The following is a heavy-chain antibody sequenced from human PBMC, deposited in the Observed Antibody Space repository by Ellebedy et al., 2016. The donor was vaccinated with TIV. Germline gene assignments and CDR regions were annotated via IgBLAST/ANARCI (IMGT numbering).Heavy chain of an antibody. V-gene: IGHV3-7*01. CDR3: VGFGMFNL. CDR1: GFSFSNFW. J-gene: IGHJ5*02. Sequence: PGGSLRPSCAAWGFSFSNFWMSWVRQAPGKGLEWVAHIKTDGSETYYVDSVKGRFTISRENAKNALFLQMDGLRVDDSAVYNCVGFGMFNLWGQGAPVTVSS. D-gene: IGHD3-16*01. CDR2: IKTDGSET.